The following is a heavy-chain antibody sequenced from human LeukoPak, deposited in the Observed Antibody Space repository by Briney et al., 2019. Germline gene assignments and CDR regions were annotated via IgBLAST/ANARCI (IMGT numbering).Heavy chain of an antibody. D-gene: IGHD4-23*01. V-gene: IGHV4-4*07. CDR3: ARQGGLGTPASGSLEAFDY. Sequence: SETLSLTCTVSGGSISTYYWSWFRQPAGKGLEWIGRFYVRGSIDYNPALKSRITISVDTSQNQFSLKLTSVTAADTAVYYCARQGGLGTPASGSLEAFDYWGQGTLVTVSS. CDR1: GGSISTYY. J-gene: IGHJ4*02. CDR2: FYVRGSI.